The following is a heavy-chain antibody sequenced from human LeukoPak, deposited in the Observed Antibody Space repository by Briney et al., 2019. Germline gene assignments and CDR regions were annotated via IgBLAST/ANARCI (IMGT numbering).Heavy chain of an antibody. D-gene: IGHD4-23*01. CDR1: GGSISSYY. Sequence: SETLSLTCTVSGGSISSYYWSWIRQPPGKGLEWIGYIYYSGSTNYNPSLKSRVTMSVDTSKNQFSLKLSSVTAADTAVYYCAREKATVVTYYYYYYYMDVWGKGTTVTISS. J-gene: IGHJ6*03. CDR2: IYYSGST. CDR3: AREKATVVTYYYYYYYMDV. V-gene: IGHV4-59*12.